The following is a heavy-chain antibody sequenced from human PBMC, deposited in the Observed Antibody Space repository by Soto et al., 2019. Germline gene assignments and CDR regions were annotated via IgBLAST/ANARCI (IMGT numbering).Heavy chain of an antibody. CDR2: ISGSGDNT. J-gene: IGHJ4*02. CDR3: AKAAGGWSPFDN. Sequence: EVQLLESGGGLVQPGGSLRLSCAASGFSFSSCAMSWVRQAPGKGLEWVSGISGSGDNTFYADSVKGRVTISRDNSKNTLLLQMNSLRAEDTAVYYCAKAAGGWSPFDNWGQGTLVTVSS. CDR1: GFSFSSCA. D-gene: IGHD6-19*01. V-gene: IGHV3-23*01.